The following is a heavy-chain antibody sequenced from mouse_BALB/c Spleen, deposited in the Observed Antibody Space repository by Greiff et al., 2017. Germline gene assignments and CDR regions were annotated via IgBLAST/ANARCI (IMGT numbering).Heavy chain of an antibody. V-gene: IGHV14-3*02. CDR1: GFNIKDTY. Sequence: EVKLMESGAELVKPGASVKLSCTASGFNIKDTYMHWVKQRPEQGLEWIGRIDPANGNTKYDPKFQGKATITADTSSNTAYLQLSSLTSEDTAVYYCAVTARATDAMDYWGQGTSVTVSS. CDR3: AVTARATDAMDY. D-gene: IGHD3-2*01. J-gene: IGHJ4*01. CDR2: IDPANGNT.